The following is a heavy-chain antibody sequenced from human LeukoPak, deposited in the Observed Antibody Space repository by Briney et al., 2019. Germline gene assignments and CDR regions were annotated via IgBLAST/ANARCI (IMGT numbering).Heavy chain of an antibody. Sequence: ASVKVSCKASGYTFTSYGISWVRQAPGQGLEWMGWISAYNGNTNYAQKLQGRVTMTTDTSTSTAYMELRSLRSDDTAVCYCARGHRPPTAMVTNYFDYWGQGTLVTVSS. CDR3: ARGHRPPTAMVTNYFDY. V-gene: IGHV1-18*04. CDR2: ISAYNGNT. J-gene: IGHJ4*02. CDR1: GYTFTSYG. D-gene: IGHD5-18*01.